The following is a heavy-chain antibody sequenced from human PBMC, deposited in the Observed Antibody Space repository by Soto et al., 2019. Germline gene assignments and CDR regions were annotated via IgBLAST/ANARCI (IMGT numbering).Heavy chain of an antibody. CDR2: IYSSGST. V-gene: IGHV4-61*08. CDR3: ALGSGAVVLDY. D-gene: IGHD2-15*01. J-gene: IGHJ1*01. Sequence: PSETLSLTCTVSGGSVSSGGYFWSWIRQSPGKGLEWIGYIYSSGSTNYNPSLKSRVTLSVDTSTNQCSLTLSSMTAADTAVYYCALGSGAVVLDYWARGPVVPVSS. CDR1: GGSVSSGGYF.